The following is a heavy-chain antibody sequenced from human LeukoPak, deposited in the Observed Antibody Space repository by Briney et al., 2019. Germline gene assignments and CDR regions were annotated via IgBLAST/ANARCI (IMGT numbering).Heavy chain of an antibody. V-gene: IGHV3-7*03. D-gene: IGHD3-22*01. J-gene: IGHJ4*02. CDR3: AKDSNHRAYYYDSSGYSH. Sequence: GGSLRLSCAASGFTFTSYWMNWVRQAPGKGLEWVGNLKPDGSQTYYVDSVKGRFTISRDNAKNSLYLQMNSLRAEDTALYYCAKDSNHRAYYYDSSGYSHWGQGTLVTVSS. CDR2: LKPDGSQT. CDR1: GFTFTSYW.